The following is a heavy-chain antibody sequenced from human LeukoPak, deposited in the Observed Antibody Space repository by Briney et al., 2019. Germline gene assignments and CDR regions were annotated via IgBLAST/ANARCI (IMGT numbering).Heavy chain of an antibody. Sequence: SETLSLTCAVYGGSFSGYYWSWIRQPPGKGLEWIGEINHSGSTNYNPSLKSRVTISVDTSKNQFSLKLSSVTAADTAVYYCARGSTVRGVINPTWFDPWGQGTLVTVSS. CDR3: ARGSTVRGVINPTWFDP. CDR1: GGSFSGYY. J-gene: IGHJ5*02. CDR2: INHSGST. V-gene: IGHV4-34*01. D-gene: IGHD3-10*01.